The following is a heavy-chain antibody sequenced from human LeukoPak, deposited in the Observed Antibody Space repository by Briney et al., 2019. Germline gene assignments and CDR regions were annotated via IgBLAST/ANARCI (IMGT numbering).Heavy chain of an antibody. CDR2: IDPSDSYT. CDR1: GYSFTSYW. Sequence: GESLKISCKGSGYSFTSYWISWVRQMPGKGLEWMGRIDPSDSYTNYSPSFQGHVTISADKSISTAYLQWSSLKASDTAMYYCARHPWNDLSCYYGMDVWGQGTTVTVSS. D-gene: IGHD1-1*01. V-gene: IGHV5-10-1*01. J-gene: IGHJ6*02. CDR3: ARHPWNDLSCYYGMDV.